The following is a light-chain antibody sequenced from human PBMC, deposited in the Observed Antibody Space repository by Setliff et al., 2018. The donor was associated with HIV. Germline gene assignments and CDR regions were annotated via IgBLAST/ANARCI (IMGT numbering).Light chain of an antibody. CDR3: SSYTSYNSFLI. CDR2: DVN. CDR1: SSDVGGYDF. Sequence: VLTQPASVSGSPGQSITISCTGTSSDVGGYDFVSWYQLHPGMAPQLMIYDVNKRSSGVSNRFSGSKSGDTASLTISGLQAEDEADYFCSSYTSYNSFLIFGGGTKVTVL. V-gene: IGLV2-14*03. J-gene: IGLJ2*01.